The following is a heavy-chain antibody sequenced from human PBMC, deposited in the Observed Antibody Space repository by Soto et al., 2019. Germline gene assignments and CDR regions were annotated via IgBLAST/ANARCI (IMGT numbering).Heavy chain of an antibody. CDR1: GFTFNSYA. CDR2: ISYDGSNK. D-gene: IGHD1-1*01. CDR3: ASEQLAVLRGVLDY. Sequence: QVQLVESGGGVVQPGRSLRLSCAASGFTFNSYAMHWFRQAPGRGLEWVAVISYDGSNKYYADSVKGRFTISRDNSKNTLYLQMNSLRADDTAMYYCASEQLAVLRGVLDYWGQGTLVTVSS. J-gene: IGHJ4*02. V-gene: IGHV3-30-3*01.